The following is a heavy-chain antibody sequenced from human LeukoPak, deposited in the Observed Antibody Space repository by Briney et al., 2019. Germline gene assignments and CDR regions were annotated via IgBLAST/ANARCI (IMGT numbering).Heavy chain of an antibody. CDR2: ISYDGSNK. Sequence: GGSLRLSCAASGFTFSSYAMHWVRQAPGKGLEWVAVISYDGSNKYYADSVKGRFTISRDNSKNTLYLQMNSLRAEDTAVYHCAKDHPRAAFDYWGQGTLVTVSS. D-gene: IGHD2-15*01. CDR1: GFTFSSYA. CDR3: AKDHPRAAFDY. J-gene: IGHJ4*02. V-gene: IGHV3-30-3*01.